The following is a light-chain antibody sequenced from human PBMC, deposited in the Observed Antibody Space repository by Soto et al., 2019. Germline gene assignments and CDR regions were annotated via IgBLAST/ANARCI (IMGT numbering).Light chain of an antibody. J-gene: IGKJ2*01. CDR3: QQYYSTPYT. V-gene: IGKV4-1*01. CDR1: QSVLYSSNNKNY. CDR2: WAS. Sequence: DIVMAQSPDSLAVSLGERATINCKSSQSVLYSSNNKNYLAWYQQKPGQSPKLLIYWASTRESGVPDRFSGSGSATDFTLTISSLQAEDVAVYYCQQYYSTPYTFGQGTKLEIK.